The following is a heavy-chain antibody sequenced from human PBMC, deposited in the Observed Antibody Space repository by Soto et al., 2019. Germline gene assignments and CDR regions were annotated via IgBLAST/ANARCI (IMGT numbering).Heavy chain of an antibody. D-gene: IGHD3-9*01. V-gene: IGHV3-21*01. CDR2: ISSSSSYI. CDR3: ARDLPNYDILTGYYPDAFDI. J-gene: IGHJ3*02. CDR1: GFTFSSYS. Sequence: GGSLRLSCAASGFTFSSYSMNWVRQAPGKGLEWVSSISSSSSYIYYADSVKGRFTISRDNAKNSLYLQMNSLRAEDTAVYYCARDLPNYDILTGYYPDAFDIWGQGTMVTVSS.